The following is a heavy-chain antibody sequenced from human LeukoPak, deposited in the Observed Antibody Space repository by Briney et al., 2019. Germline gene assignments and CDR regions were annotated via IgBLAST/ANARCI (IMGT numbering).Heavy chain of an antibody. CDR3: ARLPQYCSSTSCSLYYFDY. CDR1: GYSISSGYY. V-gene: IGHV4-38-2*01. Sequence: SETLSLTXAVSGYSISSGYYWGWIRQPPGKGLEWIGSIYHSGSTYYNPSLKSRVTISVDTSKNQFSLKLSSVTAADTPVYYCARLPQYCSSTSCSLYYFDYWGQGTLVTVSS. J-gene: IGHJ4*02. D-gene: IGHD2-2*01. CDR2: IYHSGST.